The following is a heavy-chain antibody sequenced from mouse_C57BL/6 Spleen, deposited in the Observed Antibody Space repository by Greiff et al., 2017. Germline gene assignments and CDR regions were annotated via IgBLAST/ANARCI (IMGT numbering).Heavy chain of an antibody. CDR1: GFTFSSYG. V-gene: IGHV5-6*01. Sequence: EVKVVESGGDLVKPGGSLKLSCAASGFTFSSYGMSWVRQTPDKRLEWVATISSGGSYTYYPDSVKGRFTISRDNAKNTLYLQMSSLKSEDTAMYYCARHSNYEYFDVWGTGTTVTVSS. J-gene: IGHJ1*03. D-gene: IGHD2-5*01. CDR3: ARHSNYEYFDV. CDR2: ISSGGSYT.